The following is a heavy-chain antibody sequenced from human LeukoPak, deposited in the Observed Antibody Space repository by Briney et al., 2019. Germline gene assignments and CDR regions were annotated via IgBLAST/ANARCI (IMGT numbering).Heavy chain of an antibody. CDR1: GFTFSSYA. D-gene: IGHD3-16*01. Sequence: GGSLRLSCAASGFTFSSYAMHWVRQAPGKGLEWVAVISYDGSNKYYADSVKGRFTISRDNSKNTLYLQMNSLRAEDTAVYYCARDAYGLHDYWGQGTLVTVSS. CDR2: ISYDGSNK. CDR3: ARDAYGLHDY. V-gene: IGHV3-30-3*01. J-gene: IGHJ4*02.